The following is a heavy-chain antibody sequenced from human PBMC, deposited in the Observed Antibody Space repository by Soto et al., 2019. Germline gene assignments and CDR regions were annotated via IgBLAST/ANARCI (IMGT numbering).Heavy chain of an antibody. J-gene: IGHJ5*02. CDR2: INAANGDT. V-gene: IGHV1-3*01. Sequence: ASVKVSCKASGYTFTSYGIHWVRQAPGQRLEWMGWINAANGDTKYSPKFQGRVTVTRDTSASTAYMELSSLRSEDTAVYYCVRRHVSATGIDWFDPWGQGTLVTVPS. CDR3: VRRHVSATGIDWFDP. D-gene: IGHD6-13*01. CDR1: GYTFTSYG.